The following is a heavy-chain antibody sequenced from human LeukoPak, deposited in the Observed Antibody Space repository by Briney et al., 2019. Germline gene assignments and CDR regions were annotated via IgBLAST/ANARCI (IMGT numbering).Heavy chain of an antibody. V-gene: IGHV1-8*01. CDR2: MNPNSGNT. CDR1: GDTFTSYD. J-gene: IGHJ5*02. Sequence: GASVKVSCKASGDTFTSYDINWVRQATGQGLEWMGWMNPNSGNTGYAQKFQGRVTMTRNTSISTAYMELSSLRSEDTAVYYCARDVGYYYDSSGIPTWGQGTLVTVSS. D-gene: IGHD3-22*01. CDR3: ARDVGYYYDSSGIPT.